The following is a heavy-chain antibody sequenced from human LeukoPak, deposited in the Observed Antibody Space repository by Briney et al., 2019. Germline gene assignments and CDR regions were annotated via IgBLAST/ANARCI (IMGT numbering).Heavy chain of an antibody. D-gene: IGHD3-22*01. CDR3: ARDPPTYYYDSSGRTFDY. Sequence: ASMKVSCKASGYTFSRYGITWVRQAPGQGLEWMGWITAYDGNTNFAQKLQGRVTMTTDTSTSTAYMELRSLRSDDTAVYYCARDPPTYYYDSSGRTFDYWGQGTLVTVSS. CDR2: ITAYDGNT. V-gene: IGHV1-18*01. J-gene: IGHJ4*02. CDR1: GYTFSRYG.